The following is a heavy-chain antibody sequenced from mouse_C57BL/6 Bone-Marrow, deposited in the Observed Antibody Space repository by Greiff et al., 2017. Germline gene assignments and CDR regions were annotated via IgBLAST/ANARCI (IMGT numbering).Heavy chain of an antibody. Sequence: QVHVKQSGAELVRPGTSVKLSCKASGYTFTSYWMHWVKQRPGQGLEWIGVIDPSDSYTNYNQKFKGKATLAVDTSSSTAYMQLSSLTSEDSAVYYCAGLNWAWFAYWGQGTLVTVSA. CDR3: AGLNWAWFAY. CDR1: GYTFTSYW. J-gene: IGHJ3*01. V-gene: IGHV1-59*01. CDR2: IDPSDSYT. D-gene: IGHD4-1*01.